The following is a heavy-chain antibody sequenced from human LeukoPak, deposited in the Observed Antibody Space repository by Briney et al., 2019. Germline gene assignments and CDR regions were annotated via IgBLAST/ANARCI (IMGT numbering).Heavy chain of an antibody. V-gene: IGHV3-7*01. Sequence: GGSLRLSCAASGSTFGSYWMSWVRQAPGKGLEWVANIKQDGSEKYYVDSVKGRFTISRDNAKNSLYLQMNSLRAEDTAVYYCARASTSCFDYWGQGTLVTVSS. CDR2: IKQDGSEK. J-gene: IGHJ4*02. CDR1: GSTFGSYW. D-gene: IGHD2-2*01. CDR3: ARASTSCFDY.